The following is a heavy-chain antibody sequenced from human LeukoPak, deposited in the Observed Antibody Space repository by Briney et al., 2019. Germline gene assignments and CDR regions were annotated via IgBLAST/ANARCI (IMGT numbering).Heavy chain of an antibody. V-gene: IGHV4-39*02. CDR1: GGSISSSTYY. CDR2: IYYSGST. Sequence: SETLSLTCILSGGSISSSTYYWGWIRQPPGKGLEWIGNIYYSGSTYYNPSLKSRVTVSVDTSKNQFSLKLSSVTAADTAVYYCAREYGDYAFDIWGQGTLVTVSS. CDR3: AREYGDYAFDI. D-gene: IGHD4-17*01. J-gene: IGHJ3*02.